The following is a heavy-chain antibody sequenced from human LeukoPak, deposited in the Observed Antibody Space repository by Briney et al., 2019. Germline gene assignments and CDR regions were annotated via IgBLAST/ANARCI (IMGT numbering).Heavy chain of an antibody. CDR3: ARARVIDYYGSGSYYNEDAFDI. CDR1: GYIFTNYG. D-gene: IGHD3-10*01. Sequence: ASVKVPCKASGYIFTNYGISWVRQAPGQGLEWMGWMNPNSGNTGYAQKFQGRVTMTRNTSISTAYMELSSLRSEDTAVYYCARARVIDYYGSGSYYNEDAFDIWGQGTMVTVSS. V-gene: IGHV1-8*02. CDR2: MNPNSGNT. J-gene: IGHJ3*02.